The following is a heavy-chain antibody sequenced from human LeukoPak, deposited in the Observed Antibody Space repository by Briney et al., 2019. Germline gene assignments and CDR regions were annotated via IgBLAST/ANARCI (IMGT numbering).Heavy chain of an antibody. Sequence: PGGSLRLSCAASGFSISNFWMSWVRQAPGKGLEWVANIKQDGSAKQYLDSVKGRLTISRDNAKNSLYLQMNSLRAEDTAVYYCARDRLRGEVATNPFYWGQGTLVTVFS. CDR2: IKQDGSAK. CDR3: ARDRLRGEVATNPFY. D-gene: IGHD5-12*01. CDR1: GFSISNFW. J-gene: IGHJ4*02. V-gene: IGHV3-7*04.